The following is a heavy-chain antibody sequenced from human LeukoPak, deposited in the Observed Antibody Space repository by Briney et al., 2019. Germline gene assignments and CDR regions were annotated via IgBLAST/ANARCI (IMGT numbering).Heavy chain of an antibody. V-gene: IGHV3-30*04. CDR1: GFTFSSYA. D-gene: IGHD1-26*01. CDR2: ISYDGSNK. CDR3: ARGVNVGPFDY. Sequence: GGSLRLSCAASGFTFSSYAMHWVRQAPGKGLEWVAVISYDGSNKYYADSVKDRFTISRDNSKNTLYLQMNSLRAEDTAVYYCARGVNVGPFDYWGQGTLVTVSS. J-gene: IGHJ4*02.